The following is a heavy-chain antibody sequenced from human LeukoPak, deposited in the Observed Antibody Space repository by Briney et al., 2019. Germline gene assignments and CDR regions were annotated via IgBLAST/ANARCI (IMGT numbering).Heavy chain of an antibody. Sequence: GGSLRLSCAASGFTFSSCWMSWVRQAPGKGLEWVANIKQDGSEKYYVDSVKGRFTISRDNAKNSLYLQMNSLRAEDTAVYYCAGSRGSDFWSGYYFYYYYYYMDVWGKGTTVTVSS. CDR3: AGSRGSDFWSGYYFYYYYYYMDV. CDR2: IKQDGSEK. D-gene: IGHD3-3*01. J-gene: IGHJ6*03. V-gene: IGHV3-7*01. CDR1: GFTFSSCW.